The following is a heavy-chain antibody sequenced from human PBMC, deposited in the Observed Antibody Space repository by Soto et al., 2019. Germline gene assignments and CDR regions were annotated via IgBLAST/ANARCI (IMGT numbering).Heavy chain of an antibody. CDR1: GGSMSSSNW. CDR3: ARLIIAAAGKGYYYYGMDV. Sequence: SETLSLTCTVSGGSMSSSNWWNWVRQSPGKGLEWIGEAHHSGRTNYNPSLKSRVTISVDKSKNHFSLKLTSVTAADTAVYYCARLIIAAAGKGYYYYGMDVWGQGTTVTVS. V-gene: IGHV4-4*02. J-gene: IGHJ6*02. CDR2: AHHSGRT. D-gene: IGHD6-13*01.